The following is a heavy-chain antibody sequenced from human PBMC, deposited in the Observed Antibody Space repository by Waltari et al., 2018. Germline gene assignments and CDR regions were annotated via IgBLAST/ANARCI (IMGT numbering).Heavy chain of an antibody. CDR2: INNDGSGT. Sequence: EMELVESGGGLVQPGGSLRLSCAASGITFSNHWMHWVRHAPGKGLVWGQRINNDGSGTIYADALKGRFTISRDNAKKTLYLQMSSLRVEDTAVYYCARDSPLYDSSLNAFDIWGQGTMVTVSS. CDR3: ARDSPLYDSSLNAFDI. V-gene: IGHV3-74*01. D-gene: IGHD3-22*01. J-gene: IGHJ3*02. CDR1: GITFSNHW.